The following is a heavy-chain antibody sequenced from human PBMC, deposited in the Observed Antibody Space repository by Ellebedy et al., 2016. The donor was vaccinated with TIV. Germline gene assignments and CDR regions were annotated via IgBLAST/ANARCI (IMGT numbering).Heavy chain of an antibody. CDR3: ARGGDLVVVVAATSYYFDY. Sequence: AASVKVSCKASGYTFPKYGISWVRQAPGQGLEWMGWIGTYNGNTDYAQRFQGRVTLTTDASTSTAYMELKSLRSDDPAVYYCARGGDLVVVVAATSYYFDYWGQGTLVTVSS. D-gene: IGHD2-15*01. V-gene: IGHV1-18*01. CDR1: GYTFPKYG. J-gene: IGHJ4*02. CDR2: IGTYNGNT.